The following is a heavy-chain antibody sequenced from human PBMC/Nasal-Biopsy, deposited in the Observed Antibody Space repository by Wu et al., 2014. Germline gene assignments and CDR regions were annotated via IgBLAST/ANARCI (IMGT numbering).Heavy chain of an antibody. CDR1: GFRFTSYT. CDR3: TTSTASWDLEN. CDR2: LTSGSSHI. J-gene: IGHJ4*02. V-gene: IGHV3-21*01. D-gene: IGHD2-2*01. Sequence: LRLSCAASGFRFTSYTMTWVRQAPGKGLEWVSSLTSGSSHIYYADSLKGRFTISRDNAQRSLYLQMNSLRVEDTALYYCTTSTASWDLENWGQGTLVIVSS.